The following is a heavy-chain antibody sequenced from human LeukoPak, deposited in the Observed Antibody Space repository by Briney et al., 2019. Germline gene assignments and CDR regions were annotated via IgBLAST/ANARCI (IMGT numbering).Heavy chain of an antibody. CDR2: ISSSSSTI. CDR1: GFTFSSYS. CDR3: ASALTYYAFWSGYTSASLFDY. Sequence: PGGSLRLSCAASGFTFSSYSMNWVRQAPGKGLEWVSYISSSSSTIYYADSVKGRFTISRDNAKNSLYLQMNSLRAEDTAVYYCASALTYYAFWSGYTSASLFDYWGQGTLVTVSS. D-gene: IGHD3-3*01. V-gene: IGHV3-48*01. J-gene: IGHJ4*02.